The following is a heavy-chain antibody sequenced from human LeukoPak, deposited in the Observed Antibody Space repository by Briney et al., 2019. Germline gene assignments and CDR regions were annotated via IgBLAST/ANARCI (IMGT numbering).Heavy chain of an antibody. D-gene: IGHD3-3*01. J-gene: IGHJ4*02. CDR1: GYTFTSYG. Sequence: ASVKVSCKASGYTFTSYGISWVRQAPGQGLERMGWISAYNGNTNYAQKLQGRVTMTTDTSTSTAYMELRSLRSDDTAVYYCARDLYDFWSGREPYYFDYWGQGTLVTVSS. CDR2: ISAYNGNT. CDR3: ARDLYDFWSGREPYYFDY. V-gene: IGHV1-18*01.